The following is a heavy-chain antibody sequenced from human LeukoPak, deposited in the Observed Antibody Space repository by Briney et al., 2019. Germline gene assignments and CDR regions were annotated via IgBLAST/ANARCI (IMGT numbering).Heavy chain of an antibody. CDR1: GFTFSSYG. Sequence: PGGSLRLSCAASGFTFSSYGMHWVRQAPGKGLEWVSSISSSSSYIYYADSVKGRFTISRDNAKNSLYLQMNSLRAGDTAVYYCARERNYYDSSGYYPDDYWGQGTLVTVSS. J-gene: IGHJ4*02. V-gene: IGHV3-21*01. D-gene: IGHD3-22*01. CDR2: ISSSSSYI. CDR3: ARERNYYDSSGYYPDDY.